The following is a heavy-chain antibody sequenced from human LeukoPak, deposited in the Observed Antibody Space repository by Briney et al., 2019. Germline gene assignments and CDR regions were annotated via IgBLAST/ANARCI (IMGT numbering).Heavy chain of an antibody. CDR2: INHSGST. CDR3: ARGSSISPSYYYAMDV. Sequence: SETLSLTCAVYGGSFSGYYWSWIRQPPGKGLEWIGEINHSGSTNYTPSLKSRVTISVDTSKNQFSLKMSSVTAADTAVYYCARGSSISPSYYYAMDVWGQGTTVTVSS. J-gene: IGHJ6*02. V-gene: IGHV4-34*01. CDR1: GGSFSGYY. D-gene: IGHD2-2*01.